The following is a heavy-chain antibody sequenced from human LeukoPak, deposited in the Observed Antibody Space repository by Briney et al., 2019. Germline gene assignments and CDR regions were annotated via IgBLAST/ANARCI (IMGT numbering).Heavy chain of an antibody. D-gene: IGHD1-26*01. J-gene: IGHJ4*02. Sequence: ASVKVSCKASGYTFTSYDINWVRQATGQGLEWMGWMNPNSGNTGYAQKFQGRVTITRNTSISTAYMELSSLRSEDTAVYYCARHIVGAKGVFDYWGQGTLVTVSS. CDR3: ARHIVGAKGVFDY. CDR2: MNPNSGNT. V-gene: IGHV1-8*03. CDR1: GYTFTSYD.